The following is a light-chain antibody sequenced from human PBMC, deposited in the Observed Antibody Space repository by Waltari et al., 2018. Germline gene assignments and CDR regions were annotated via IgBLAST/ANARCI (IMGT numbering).Light chain of an antibody. CDR3: SSYAGSNNLV. CDR1: RIDVVVYNY. V-gene: IGLV2-8*01. CDR2: EVS. Sequence: QSALPQPPSPSGLPGQPVPLSSTGPRIDVVVYNYVPWYQQHPDKPPKPLIYEVSKRPSGVHDRFSGSKAGNTASLTVSGLQAEDEADYYCSSYAGSNNLVFGGGTKLTVL. J-gene: IGLJ2*01.